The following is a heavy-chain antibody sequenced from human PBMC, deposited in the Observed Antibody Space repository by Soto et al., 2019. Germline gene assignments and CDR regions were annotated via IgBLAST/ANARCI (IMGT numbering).Heavy chain of an antibody. V-gene: IGHV1-69*01. CDR3: ARGYCSGGNCYSGMDV. Sequence: VKVSCKASGGTFSTHAIIWVRQAPGHGLEWMGGIIPISGTTYYTQKFQGRVTITADEPTSTAFMELSSLKSDDTAVFYCARGYCSGGNCYSGMDVWGQGTMVTVSS. J-gene: IGHJ6*02. CDR1: GGTFSTHA. CDR2: IIPISGTT. D-gene: IGHD2-15*01.